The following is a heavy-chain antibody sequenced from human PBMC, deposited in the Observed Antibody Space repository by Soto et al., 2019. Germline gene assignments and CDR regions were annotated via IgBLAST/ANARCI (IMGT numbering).Heavy chain of an antibody. CDR2: IYYSGST. J-gene: IGHJ4*02. V-gene: IGHV4-59*01. CDR3: ARFRWSYFDY. D-gene: IGHD6-13*01. Sequence: SETLSLTCTVSGGSISSYYWSWIRQPPGKGLEWIGYIYYSGSTNYNPSLKSRVSISVDTSKNQFSLKLSSVTAADTALYYCARFRWSYFDYLVRGKLVTFSS. CDR1: GGSISSYY.